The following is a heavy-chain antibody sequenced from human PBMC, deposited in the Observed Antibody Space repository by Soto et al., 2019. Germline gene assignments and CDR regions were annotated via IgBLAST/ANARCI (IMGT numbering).Heavy chain of an antibody. J-gene: IGHJ5*02. CDR2: IDSDGSST. CDR1: GLTFSDYC. Sequence: EVQLVESGGGLVQPGGSLRLSCAASGLTFSDYCMTWVRQAPGKGLVWVSRIDSDGSSTSYADSVKGRFTISRDNAKNTLYLQMNSLRAEDTAVYYCAKSNWFDPWGQGSLVTVSS. CDR3: AKSNWFDP. V-gene: IGHV3-74*01.